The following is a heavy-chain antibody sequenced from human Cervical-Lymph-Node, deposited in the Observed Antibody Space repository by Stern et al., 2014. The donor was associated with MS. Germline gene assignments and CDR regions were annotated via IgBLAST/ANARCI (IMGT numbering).Heavy chain of an antibody. V-gene: IGHV1-69*01. CDR1: GDTSNTDA. CDR3: ARGASSAAWYKHAVDV. J-gene: IGHJ6*02. D-gene: IGHD1-14*01. Sequence: VQLVESGAEVQKPGSSVKVSCKASGDTSNTDAIHWVRQAPGQGLERMGGIIPVFGTPVYAQRFKGRVSIAADESTATDYMELSSLRSDDTAVYYCARGASSAAWYKHAVDVWGQGTTVTVSS. CDR2: IIPVFGTP.